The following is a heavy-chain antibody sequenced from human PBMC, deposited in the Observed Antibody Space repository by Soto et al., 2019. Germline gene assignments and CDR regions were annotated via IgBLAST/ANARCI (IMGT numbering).Heavy chain of an antibody. V-gene: IGHV4-59*01. Sequence: QVQLQESGPGLVKPSETLSLTCTVSGGSISSSSWSWIRQPPGMELEWIGYIYNSDNTDYNPSLKSRVTISVDTSKNQLSLKLSSVTAADTAMYYCAQGGVRMDVWGQGTTVTVSS. CDR1: GGSISSSS. CDR3: AQGGVRMDV. CDR2: IYNSDNT. D-gene: IGHD3-16*01. J-gene: IGHJ6*02.